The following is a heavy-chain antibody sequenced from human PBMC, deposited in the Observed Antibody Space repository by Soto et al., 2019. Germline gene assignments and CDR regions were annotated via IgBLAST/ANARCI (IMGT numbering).Heavy chain of an antibody. CDR3: PKDNSLSGWSGSDY. V-gene: IGHV3-9*01. J-gene: IGHJ4*02. CDR2: ISWNSGSI. CDR1: GFTFDDYA. D-gene: IGHD6-19*01. Sequence: EVQLVESGGGLVQPGRSLRLSCAASGFTFDDYAMHWVRQAPGKGLEWVSGISWNSGSIGYADSVKGRFTISRDNAKNSLYLQINSLRAEDTALYYCPKDNSLSGWSGSDYWGQGTLVTVSS.